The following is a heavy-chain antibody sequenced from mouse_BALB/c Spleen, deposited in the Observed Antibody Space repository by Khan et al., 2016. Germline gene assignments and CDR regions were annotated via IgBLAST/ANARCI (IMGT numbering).Heavy chain of an antibody. D-gene: IGHD1-1*01. CDR3: GRQNLRWYFGV. Sequence: EVQLVESGGGLVQPKGSLKLSCAASGFTFNTYAMDWVRQAPGKGLEWVARIRTKSNNLSTYYADSVKDRFTISRDDSQSMLYLQMNNLKTEDTAMYYCGRQNLRWYFGVWGAGTTVTVSS. CDR2: IRTKSNNLST. CDR1: GFTFNTYA. V-gene: IGHV10-1*02. J-gene: IGHJ1*01.